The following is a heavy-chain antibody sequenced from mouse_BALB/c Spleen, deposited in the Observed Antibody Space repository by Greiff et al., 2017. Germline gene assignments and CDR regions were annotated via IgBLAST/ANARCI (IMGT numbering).Heavy chain of an antibody. J-gene: IGHJ2*01. CDR2: ISSGSSTI. D-gene: IGHD1-1*01. Sequence: DVKLVESGGGLVQPGGSRKLSCAASGFTFSSFGMHWVRQAPEKGLEWVAYISSGSSTIYYADTVKGRFTISRDNPKNTLFLQMTSLRSEDTAMYYCARSRVITTLFDYWGQGTTLTVSS. V-gene: IGHV5-17*02. CDR3: ARSRVITTLFDY. CDR1: GFTFSSFG.